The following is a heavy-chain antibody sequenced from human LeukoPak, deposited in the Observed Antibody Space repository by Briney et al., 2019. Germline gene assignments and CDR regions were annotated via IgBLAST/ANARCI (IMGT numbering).Heavy chain of an antibody. CDR2: IIPIFGTA. V-gene: IGHV1-69*13. D-gene: IGHD3-22*01. Sequence: ASVKVSCKASGGTFSSYAISWVRQAPGQGLEWMGGIIPIFGTANYAQKFQGRVTITADESTSTAYMELSSLRSEDTAVYYCARDFLYDSSGYYYPSRGAFDIWGQGTMVTVSS. CDR1: GGTFSSYA. J-gene: IGHJ3*02. CDR3: ARDFLYDSSGYYYPSRGAFDI.